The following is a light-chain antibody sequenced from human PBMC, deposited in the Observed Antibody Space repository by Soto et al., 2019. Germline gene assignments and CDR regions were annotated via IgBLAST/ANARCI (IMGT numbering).Light chain of an antibody. CDR1: SSDVGAYNY. CDR2: EVT. Sequence: QSALTQPPSASGSPGQSVTISCTGTSSDVGAYNYVSWYQHHPGKAPKLMIYEVTNRPSGLSNRFSGSKSGNTASLTISGLQAEDEAEYFCSSYSSTSTLYVFGTGTKLTVL. CDR3: SSYSSTSTLYV. J-gene: IGLJ1*01. V-gene: IGLV2-14*01.